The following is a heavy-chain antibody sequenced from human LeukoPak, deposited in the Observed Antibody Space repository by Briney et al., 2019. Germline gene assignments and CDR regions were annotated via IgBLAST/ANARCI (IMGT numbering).Heavy chain of an antibody. CDR2: IYTSGST. J-gene: IGHJ4*02. V-gene: IGHV4-4*07. D-gene: IGHD3-22*01. CDR1: GGSISSYY. Sequence: SETLSLTCTVSGGSISSYYWSWIRQPAGKGLEWIGRIYTSGSTNYNPSLKSRVTMSVDTSKNQFSLKLSSVTAADTAVDYCARTGDSSGYFDYWGQGTLVTVSS. CDR3: ARTGDSSGYFDY.